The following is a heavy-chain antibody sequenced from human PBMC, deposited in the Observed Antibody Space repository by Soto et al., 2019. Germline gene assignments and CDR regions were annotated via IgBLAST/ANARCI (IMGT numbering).Heavy chain of an antibody. CDR2: VSGSGGST. CDR3: ARGVGYGSIYYFDY. J-gene: IGHJ4*02. Sequence: GSLRLSCAASGFTSSSYAMSWVRQAPGKGLEWVSSVSGSGGSTYYADSVKGRFTISRDNSKNTVYLQMNSLRAEDTAVYYCARGVGYGSIYYFDYWGQGTLVTVSS. V-gene: IGHV3-23*01. CDR1: GFTSSSYA. D-gene: IGHD3-10*01.